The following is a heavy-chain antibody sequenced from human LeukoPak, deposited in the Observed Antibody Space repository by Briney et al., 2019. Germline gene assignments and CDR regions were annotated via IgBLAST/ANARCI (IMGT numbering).Heavy chain of an antibody. D-gene: IGHD1-1*01. V-gene: IGHV4-4*07. J-gene: IGHJ4*02. CDR1: GGSISSYY. Sequence: PSETLSLTCTVSGGSISSYYWSWIRQPAGKGLEWIGRIYTSGSTNYNPSLKSRVTMSVDTSKNQFSLKLSSVTAADTAVYYCARDLKGLWRPNYYFDYWGQGTLVTVSS. CDR3: ARDLKGLWRPNYYFDY. CDR2: IYTSGST.